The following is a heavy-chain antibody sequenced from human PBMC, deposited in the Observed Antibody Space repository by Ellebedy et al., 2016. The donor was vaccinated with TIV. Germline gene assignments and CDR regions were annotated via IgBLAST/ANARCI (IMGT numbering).Heavy chain of an antibody. Sequence: GGSLRLXXAASGFTFSSYTMTWVRQAPGKGLEWVSAISSSSSFIYYADSVKGRFTISRDNAKNSLYLQMNSLRVEDTAVYYCARSTRIGTTGAYFDNWGQGTLVTVSS. J-gene: IGHJ4*02. CDR1: GFTFSSYT. CDR3: ARSTRIGTTGAYFDN. D-gene: IGHD1-1*01. V-gene: IGHV3-21*01. CDR2: ISSSSSFI.